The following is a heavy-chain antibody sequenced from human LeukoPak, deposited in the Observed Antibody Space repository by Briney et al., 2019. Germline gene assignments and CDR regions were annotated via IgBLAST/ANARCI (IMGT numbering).Heavy chain of an antibody. CDR3: AREFPLNYYDSRALGAFDI. J-gene: IGHJ3*02. CDR2: ISYDGSNK. CDR1: GFTFSSYA. Sequence: PGGSLRLSCAASGFTFSSYAMHWVRQAPGKGLEGVAVISYDGSNKYYADSVKGGFTISRDNSKNTLYLQMNSLRAEDTAVYYCAREFPLNYYDSRALGAFDIWGQGTMVTVSS. V-gene: IGHV3-30-3*01. D-gene: IGHD3-22*01.